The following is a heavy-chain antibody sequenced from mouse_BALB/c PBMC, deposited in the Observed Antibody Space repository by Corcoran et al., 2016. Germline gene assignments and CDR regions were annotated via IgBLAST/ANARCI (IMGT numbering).Heavy chain of an antibody. J-gene: IGHJ4*01. CDR3: ARLYPGIAMDY. CDR1: GYTFTSYV. Sequence: EVQLQQSGPELVKPGASLKMSCKASGYTFTSYVLHWVKQKPGQGLEWIGYINPYNDGTKYNEKFKGKATLTSDKSSSTAYMELSSLTSEDSAVYYCARLYPGIAMDYWGKGTSGTVSS. CDR2: INPYNDGT. V-gene: IGHV1S136*01.